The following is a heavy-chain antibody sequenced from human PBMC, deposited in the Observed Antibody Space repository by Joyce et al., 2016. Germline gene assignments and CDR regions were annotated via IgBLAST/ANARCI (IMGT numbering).Heavy chain of an antibody. CDR3: ARVQTLVAPFDS. Sequence: QVQLQESGPRLVKPSQTLSLTCSVSGGSITRGDYYWSWIRQPPGKGLEWIGRIFNSGRPYFNPSLRGRVSISTDTSKNHFSLNLRSVTVADTAVYFCARVQTLVAPFDSWGQGTLVTVSS. V-gene: IGHV4-30-4*01. J-gene: IGHJ4*02. CDR2: IFNSGRP. CDR1: GGSITRGDYY. D-gene: IGHD2/OR15-2a*01.